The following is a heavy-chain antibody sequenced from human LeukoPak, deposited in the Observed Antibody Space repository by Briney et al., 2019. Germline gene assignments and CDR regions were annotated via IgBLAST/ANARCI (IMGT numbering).Heavy chain of an antibody. Sequence: VASVKVSCKASGYTFTSYAMHWVRQAPGQRLEWMGWINAGNGNTKYSQKFQGRVTITRDTSASTAYMELSSLRSEDPAVYSCARGLRYGDFDYWGQGTLVTASS. CDR1: GYTFTSYA. CDR2: INAGNGNT. V-gene: IGHV1-3*01. D-gene: IGHD4-17*01. CDR3: ARGLRYGDFDY. J-gene: IGHJ4*02.